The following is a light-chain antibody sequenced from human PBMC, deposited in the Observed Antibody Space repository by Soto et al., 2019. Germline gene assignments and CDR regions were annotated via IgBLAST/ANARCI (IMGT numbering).Light chain of an antibody. J-gene: IGKJ1*01. V-gene: IGKV1-5*03. Sequence: DIPMTQSPSTLSASVGDRVTITCRASQSISSWLVWYQQKPGKAPKLLIYKASSLESGVPSRFSGSGSGTEFTLTISSLQPDDFATYYCQQYNSYSRTFGQGTKVEIK. CDR2: KAS. CDR3: QQYNSYSRT. CDR1: QSISSW.